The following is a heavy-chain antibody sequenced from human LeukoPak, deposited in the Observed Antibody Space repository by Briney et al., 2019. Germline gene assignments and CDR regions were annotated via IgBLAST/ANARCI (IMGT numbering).Heavy chain of an antibody. J-gene: IGHJ5*02. D-gene: IGHD1-14*01. CDR1: GYTFTGYY. V-gene: IGHV1-2*06. CDR3: ARMSSPLQYNWFDP. Sequence: ASVKVSCKAFGYTFTGYYVHWVRQAPGQGLEWMGRINPNNGDSNFAQKFQGRVTMTRDTSIGTVYMDLSRLRSDDTAVYYCARMSSPLQYNWFDPWGQGTLVTVSS. CDR2: INPNNGDS.